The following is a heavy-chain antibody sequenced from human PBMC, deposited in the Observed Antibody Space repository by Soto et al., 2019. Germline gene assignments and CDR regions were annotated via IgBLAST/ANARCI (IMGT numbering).Heavy chain of an antibody. CDR3: ASLDSELRYSD. V-gene: IGHV4-34*01. J-gene: IGHJ4*02. CDR1: GGSFSGYY. D-gene: IGHD3-9*01. Sequence: QVQLQQWGAGLLKPSETLSLTCAVYGGSFSGYYWSWIRQPPGKGLEWIGEINHSGSTNYNPSLKSRVTISVDTSKNQFSLKLSSVTAADTAVYYCASLDSELRYSDWGQGTLVTVSS. CDR2: INHSGST.